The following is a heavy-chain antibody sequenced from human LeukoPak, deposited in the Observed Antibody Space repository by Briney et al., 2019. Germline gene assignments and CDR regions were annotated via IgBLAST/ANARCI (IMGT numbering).Heavy chain of an antibody. D-gene: IGHD3-22*01. CDR3: TSYSPTYYYDSSGYPSLYYFDY. J-gene: IGHJ4*02. CDR1: GFTFSGSA. CDR2: IRSKANSYAT. Sequence: GGSLRLSCAASGFTFSGSAMHWVRQASGKGLEWVGSIRSKANSYATAYAASVKGRFTISRDDSKNTAYLQMNSLKTEDTAVYYCTSYSPTYYYDSSGYPSLYYFDYWGQGTLVTVSS. V-gene: IGHV3-73*01.